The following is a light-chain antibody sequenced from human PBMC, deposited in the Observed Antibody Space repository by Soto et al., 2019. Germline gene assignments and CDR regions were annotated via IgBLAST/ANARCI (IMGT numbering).Light chain of an antibody. CDR1: QSISTS. V-gene: IGKV1-5*01. Sequence: DIQMTHSPSSLSASVGGRVTTTFRASQSISTSLNWYQQKPGKAPKLLIYDASSLESGVPSRFSGSRSGTEFTLTISSLQPDDFATYYCQQYNSYSWTFGQGTKVDIK. J-gene: IGKJ1*01. CDR2: DAS. CDR3: QQYNSYSWT.